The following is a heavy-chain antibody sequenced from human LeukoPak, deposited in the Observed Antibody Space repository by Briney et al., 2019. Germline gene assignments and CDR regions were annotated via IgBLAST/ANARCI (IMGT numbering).Heavy chain of an antibody. CDR1: GYTFTSYG. CDR3: ARVHYDILTGYSYFDY. CDR2: ISAYNDNT. J-gene: IGHJ4*02. D-gene: IGHD3-9*01. Sequence: ASVKVSCKASGYTFTSYGISWVRQAPGQGLEWLGWISAYNDNTNYAQKLQGRVTMTTDTSTSTAYMELRSLRSDDTAVYYCARVHYDILTGYSYFDYWGQGTLVTVSS. V-gene: IGHV1-18*01.